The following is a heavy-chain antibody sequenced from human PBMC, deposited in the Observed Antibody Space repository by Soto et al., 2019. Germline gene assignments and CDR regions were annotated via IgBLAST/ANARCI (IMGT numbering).Heavy chain of an antibody. J-gene: IGHJ4*02. CDR1: GYSLPNYY. Sequence: QVQLVQSGAEVKMPGASVKVSCQASGYSLPNYYMNWVRQASGQGLEWMGWLNPETGSTKVAQEFQGRVTMTRDTSTGTAYLELSSPRSDDTAVYYCAREAGYDYGFDSWGQGTQVTVSS. CDR3: AREAGYDYGFDS. CDR2: LNPETGST. D-gene: IGHD5-12*01. V-gene: IGHV1-2*02.